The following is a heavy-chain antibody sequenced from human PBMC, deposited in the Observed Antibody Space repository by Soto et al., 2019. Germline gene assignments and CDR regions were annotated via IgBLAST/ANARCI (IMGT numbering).Heavy chain of an antibody. D-gene: IGHD1-26*01. CDR3: VRDGHIGNYYFLFDY. J-gene: IGHJ4*02. CDR1: GDSVSSNNAA. CDR2: TYYRSKWYN. Sequence: PSQTLSLPCAVSGDSVSSNNAAWNWIRQSPSRGLEWLGRTYYRSKWYNDYAVSVKSRITINPDTSKNQFSLQLNSVTPEDTAVYYCVRDGHIGNYYFLFDYWGQGTLVTVSS. V-gene: IGHV6-1*01.